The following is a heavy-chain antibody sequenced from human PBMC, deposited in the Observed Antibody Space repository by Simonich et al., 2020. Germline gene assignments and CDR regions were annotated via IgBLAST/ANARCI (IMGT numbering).Heavy chain of an antibody. CDR1: GGSFSGYY. CDR2: INHSGST. D-gene: IGHD1-1*01. CDR3: ARGKGWKNAFDI. V-gene: IGHV4-34*01. J-gene: IGHJ3*02. Sequence: QVQLQQWGAGLLKPSETLSLTCAVYGGSFSGYYWSWIRQPPGKGLEWIGEINHSGSTNYNPSLKSRVTISVDTSKNHVSLKLSSVTAADTAVYYCARGKGWKNAFDIWGQGTMVTVSS.